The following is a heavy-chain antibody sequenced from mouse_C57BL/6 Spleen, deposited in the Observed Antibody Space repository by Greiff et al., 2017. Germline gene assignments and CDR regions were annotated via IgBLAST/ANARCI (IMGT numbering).Heavy chain of an antibody. CDR2: INPGSGGT. J-gene: IGHJ3*01. CDR1: GYAFTNYL. V-gene: IGHV1-54*01. Sequence: VQLQQSGAELVRPGTSVKVSCKASGYAFTNYLIEWVKQRPGQGLEWIGVINPGSGGTNYNEKFKGKATLTADKSSSTAYMQLSSLTSEDSAVYFCARWGSNYVAYWGQGTLVTVSA. D-gene: IGHD2-5*01. CDR3: ARWGSNYVAY.